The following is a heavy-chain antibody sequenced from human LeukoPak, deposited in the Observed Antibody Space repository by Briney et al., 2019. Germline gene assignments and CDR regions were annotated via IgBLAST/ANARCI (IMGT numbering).Heavy chain of an antibody. V-gene: IGHV4-4*07. CDR1: GVSISSYY. Sequence: SETLSLTCTVSGVSISSYYWSWIRQPAGKGLEWIGRIHTSGSTNYNPSLKSRVTMSVDTSKNQFSLKLSSVTAADTAVYYCARDVYYYDSGGHHLFDYWGQGTLVTVSS. CDR2: IHTSGST. D-gene: IGHD3-22*01. CDR3: ARDVYYYDSGGHHLFDY. J-gene: IGHJ4*02.